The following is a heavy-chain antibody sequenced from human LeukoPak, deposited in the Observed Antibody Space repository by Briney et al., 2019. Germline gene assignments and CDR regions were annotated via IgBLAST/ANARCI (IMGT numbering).Heavy chain of an antibody. CDR2: IYYSGSI. D-gene: IGHD3-3*01. Sequence: SETLSLTCAVSGYSISSSNWWGWTRQPPGKGLEWIGYIYYSGSIYYNPSLKSRVTMSVDTSKNQFCLKLSSVTAADTAVYYCVSGEWFNFDYWGQGTLVTVSS. V-gene: IGHV4-28*05. J-gene: IGHJ4*02. CDR1: GYSISSSNW. CDR3: VSGEWFNFDY.